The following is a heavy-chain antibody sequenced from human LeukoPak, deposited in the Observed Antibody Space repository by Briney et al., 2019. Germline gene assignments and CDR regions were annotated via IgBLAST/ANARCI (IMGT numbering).Heavy chain of an antibody. V-gene: IGHV3-23*01. CDR3: AKGRNDYGYFDY. D-gene: IGHD4-17*01. CDR1: GFTFSNYA. CDR2: ITGGGGSA. Sequence: GGSLGLSCAASGFTFSNYAMSWVRQAPGKGLEWVSAITGGGGSAYYADSVKGRFTISRDNSKNTLYLQMNSLRVEDTAAYYCAKGRNDYGYFDYWGQGTLVTVSS. J-gene: IGHJ4*02.